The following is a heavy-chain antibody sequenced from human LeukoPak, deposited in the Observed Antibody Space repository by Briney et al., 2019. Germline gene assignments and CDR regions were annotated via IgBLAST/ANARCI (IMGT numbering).Heavy chain of an antibody. V-gene: IGHV1-2*02. Sequence: ASVKVSCKASGYTFTGYYMHWVRQAPGQGLEWMGWINPNSGGTNYAQKLQGRVTMTTDTSTSTAYMELRSLRSDDTAVYYCARDPMVRGVITKFDYWGQGTLVTVSS. CDR1: GYTFTGYY. D-gene: IGHD3-10*01. CDR2: INPNSGGT. CDR3: ARDPMVRGVITKFDY. J-gene: IGHJ4*02.